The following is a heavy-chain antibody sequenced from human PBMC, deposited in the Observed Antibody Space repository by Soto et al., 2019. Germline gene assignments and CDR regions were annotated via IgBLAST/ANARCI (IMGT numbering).Heavy chain of an antibody. D-gene: IGHD4-17*01. CDR3: ARHTRVYGDYTYYMDV. V-gene: IGHV4-59*08. Sequence: QVQLQESGPGLVKPSETLSLTCTVSGGSISSYYWSWIRQPPGKGLEWIGYIYYSGSTNYNPSLKRRVTISVDTSKNQFSLKLSSVTAADTAVYYCARHTRVYGDYTYYMDVWGKGTTVTVSS. CDR2: IYYSGST. J-gene: IGHJ6*03. CDR1: GGSISSYY.